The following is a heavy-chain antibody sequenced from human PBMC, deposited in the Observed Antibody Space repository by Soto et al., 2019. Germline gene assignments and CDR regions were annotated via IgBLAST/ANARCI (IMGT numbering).Heavy chain of an antibody. V-gene: IGHV4-34*01. CDR1: GGSFSGYY. Sequence: SETLSLTCAVYGGSFSGYYWSWIRQPPGKGLEWIGEINHSGSTNYNPSLKSRVTISVDTSKNQFSLKLRSVTAAETAVYYCARGDGGGATVSIVVVPRGDYYMDVWGKGTTVTVSS. CDR3: ARGDGGGATVSIVVVPRGDYYMDV. J-gene: IGHJ6*03. CDR2: INHSGST. D-gene: IGHD2-2*01.